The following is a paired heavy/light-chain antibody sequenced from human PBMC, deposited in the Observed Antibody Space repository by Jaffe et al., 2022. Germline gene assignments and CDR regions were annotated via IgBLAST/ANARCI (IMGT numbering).Heavy chain of an antibody. CDR1: GGSISSYY. CDR2: IYYSGST. V-gene: IGHV4-59*01. J-gene: IGHJ6*03. D-gene: IGHD6-13*01. Sequence: QVQLQESGPGLVKPSETLSLTCTVSGGSISSYYWSWIRQPPGKGLEWIGYIYYSGSTNYNPSLKSRVTISVDTSKNQFSLKLSSVTAADTAVYYCARRFGYSSSWSQPNYYYYYMDVWGKGTTVTVSS. CDR3: ARRFGYSSSWSQPNYYYYYMDV.
Light chain of an antibody. Sequence: EIVLTQSPGTLSLSPGERATLSCRASQSVSSSYLAWYQQKPGQAPRLLIYGASSRATGIPDRFSGSGSGTDFTLTISRLEPEDFAVYYCQQYGSSFGGGTKVEIK. CDR2: GAS. V-gene: IGKV3-20*01. J-gene: IGKJ4*01. CDR3: QQYGSS. CDR1: QSVSSSY.